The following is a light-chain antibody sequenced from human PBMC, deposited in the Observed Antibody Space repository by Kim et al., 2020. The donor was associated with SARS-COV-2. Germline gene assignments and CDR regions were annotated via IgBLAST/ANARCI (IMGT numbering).Light chain of an antibody. CDR2: SNN. V-gene: IGLV1-44*01. CDR3: AAWDDSLKWV. Sequence: QSVLTQPPSASGTPGQRVTISCSGSSSNIGSNTVNWYQQLPGTAPKILIYSNNQRPSGVPDRFSGSKSGTSASLAISGLQSEDEADYYCAAWDDSLKWVFGGGTKLTVL. J-gene: IGLJ3*02. CDR1: SSNIGSNT.